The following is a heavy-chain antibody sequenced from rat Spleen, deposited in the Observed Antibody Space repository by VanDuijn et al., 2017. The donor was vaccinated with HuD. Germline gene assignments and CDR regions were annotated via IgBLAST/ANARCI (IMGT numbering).Heavy chain of an antibody. CDR3: ATKDYGSFAY. Sequence: EVQLVESGGGLVQPGNSLKLSCSASGFTFSDYAMAWVRQSPKKDLEWVATIIYDGSSTYYRDSGKGRFTISRDNAKTTLYLQMDSLRSEDTSTYYCATKDYGSFAYWGQGTLVTVSS. D-gene: IGHD1-7*01. CDR1: GFTFSDYA. CDR2: IIYDGSST. J-gene: IGHJ3*01. V-gene: IGHV5S10*01.